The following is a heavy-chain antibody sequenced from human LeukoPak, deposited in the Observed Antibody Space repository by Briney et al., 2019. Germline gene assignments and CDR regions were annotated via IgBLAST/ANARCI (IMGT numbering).Heavy chain of an antibody. CDR3: ASADDYRSGDYYYYYYMDV. D-gene: IGHD4-11*01. V-gene: IGHV1-69*13. CDR2: IIPIFGTA. CDR1: GGTFSSYA. J-gene: IGHJ6*03. Sequence: GASVKVSCKASGGTFSSYAISWVRQAPGQGLEWMGGIIPIFGTANYAQKFQGRVTITADESTSTAYMELRSLRSEDTAVYYCASADDYRSGDYYYYYYMDVWGKGTTVTVSS.